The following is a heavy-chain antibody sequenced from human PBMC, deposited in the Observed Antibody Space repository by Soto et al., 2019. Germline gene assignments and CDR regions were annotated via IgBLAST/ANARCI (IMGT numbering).Heavy chain of an antibody. CDR2: IYHSGST. CDR3: ARHYGSGTYPLDY. Sequence: SETLSLTCAVSGGSISSGGYSWSWIRQPPGKGLEWIGYIYHSGSTYYNPSLKSRVTMSVDTSKNQFSLKLSSVTAADTAVYYCARHYGSGTYPLDYWGQGTLVTAPQ. J-gene: IGHJ4*02. D-gene: IGHD3-10*01. CDR1: GGSISSGGYS. V-gene: IGHV4-30-2*02.